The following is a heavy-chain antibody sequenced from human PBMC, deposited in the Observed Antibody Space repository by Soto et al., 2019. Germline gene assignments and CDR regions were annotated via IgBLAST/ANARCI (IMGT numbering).Heavy chain of an antibody. CDR1: GFTFSSYA. CDR2: ISGSGGST. D-gene: IGHD6-19*01. CDR3: AKDWSREQWLALLFDY. V-gene: IGHV3-23*01. Sequence: EVQLLESGGGLVQPGGSLRLSCAASGFTFSSYAMSWVRQAPGKGLEWVSAISGSGGSTYYADSVKGRFTISRDNSKNTLYLQMNSLRAEDTAVYYCAKDWSREQWLALLFDYWGQGTLVTVSS. J-gene: IGHJ4*02.